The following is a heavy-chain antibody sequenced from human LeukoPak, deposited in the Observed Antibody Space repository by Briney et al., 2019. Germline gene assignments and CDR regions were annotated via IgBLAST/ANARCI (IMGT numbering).Heavy chain of an antibody. J-gene: IGHJ4*02. CDR3: AIGEYDYFDY. V-gene: IGHV4-59*08. D-gene: IGHD3-10*01. CDR1: GGSISSYY. Sequence: SETLSLTCTASGGSISSYYWSWIRQPPGKGLEWIGYIYYSGSTNYNPSLKSRVTISVDTSKNQFSLKLSSVTAADTAVYYCAIGEYDYFDYWGQGTLVTVSS. CDR2: IYYSGST.